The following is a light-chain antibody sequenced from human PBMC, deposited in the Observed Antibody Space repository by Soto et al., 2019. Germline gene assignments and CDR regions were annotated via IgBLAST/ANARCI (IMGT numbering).Light chain of an antibody. CDR3: QQYGSAPWT. CDR2: AAS. CDR1: ESVSSNY. J-gene: IGKJ1*01. V-gene: IGKV3-20*01. Sequence: EIVLTQSPGTLSSSPGERATLSCRASESVSSNYLAWYQQRPGQAPRLLIYAASNRARGIPDRFGGSRSGTDITLTVSTLEPEDFAVYYCQQYGSAPWTFGQGTKV.